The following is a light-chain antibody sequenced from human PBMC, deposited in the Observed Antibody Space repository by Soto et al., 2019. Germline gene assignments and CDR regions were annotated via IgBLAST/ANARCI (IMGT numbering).Light chain of an antibody. CDR2: SNN. CDR1: SSNIGSNY. V-gene: IGLV1-47*02. CDR3: AAWDDSLSGLYV. J-gene: IGLJ1*01. Sequence: QSVLTQPPSASGTPGQRVTISCSGSSSNIGSNYVYWYQQLPGTAPKLLIYSNNHRPSGVPDRFSGSKSGTSASLAISGLRSEDEDDYYCAAWDDSLSGLYVFGTGTKVTVL.